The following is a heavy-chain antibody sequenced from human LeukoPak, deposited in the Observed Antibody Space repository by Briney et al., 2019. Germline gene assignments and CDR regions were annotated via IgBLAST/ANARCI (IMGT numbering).Heavy chain of an antibody. Sequence: PGRSLRLSRAASGFTFTSYAMSSVRQAPGKGLDWHPFITGSGGSTYYADSVKGRFTISRDNSKNTLFLQMTSLRAEDTAVYHCAKVCSFDAYNYPFDYWGQGTLVTVSS. CDR2: ITGSGGST. CDR1: GFTFTSYA. J-gene: IGHJ4*02. CDR3: AKVCSFDAYNYPFDY. D-gene: IGHD5-24*01. V-gene: IGHV3-23*01.